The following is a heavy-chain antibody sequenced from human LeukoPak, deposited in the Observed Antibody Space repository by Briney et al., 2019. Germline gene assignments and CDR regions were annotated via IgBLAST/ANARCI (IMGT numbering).Heavy chain of an antibody. CDR3: ARISSSYDYDY. CDR1: GFTFRSYG. V-gene: IGHV3-64*01. J-gene: IGHJ4*02. Sequence: GGSLRLSCAASGFTFRSYGMHWVRQAPGKGLEYVAAISSNGSSTDYANSVKGRFTISRDNSKNTLYLQIGSLRAEDMAVYYCARISSSYDYDYWGQGTLVTVSS. D-gene: IGHD6-6*01. CDR2: ISSNGSST.